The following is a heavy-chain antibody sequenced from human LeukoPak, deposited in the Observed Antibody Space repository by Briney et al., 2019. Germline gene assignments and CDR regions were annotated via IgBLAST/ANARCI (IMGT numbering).Heavy chain of an antibody. V-gene: IGHV4-39*07. CDR3: ARDRNLYYFDY. CDR1: NASITSRGHY. CDR2: MFYNGIT. D-gene: IGHD4-11*01. Sequence: PSETLSLTCSVSNASITSRGHYWGWIRQPPGKGLEWIGSMFYNGITYYSPSLKSRVTISVDTSKNQFSLRMSSVTAADTAVYYCARDRNLYYFDYWGQGALVTVSS. J-gene: IGHJ4*02.